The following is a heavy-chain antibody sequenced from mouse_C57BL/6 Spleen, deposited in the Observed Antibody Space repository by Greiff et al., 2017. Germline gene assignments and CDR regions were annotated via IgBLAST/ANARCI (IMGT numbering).Heavy chain of an antibody. D-gene: IGHD1-1*01. Sequence: EVQLQQSGPELVKPGASVKIPCKASGYTFTDYNMDWVKQSHGKSLEWIGDINPNNGGTIYNQKFKGKATLTVDKSSSTAYLELRSLTSEDTAVYDCARRSYGSSGAIDYWGQGTSVTVAA. CDR3: ARRSYGSSGAIDY. CDR2: INPNNGGT. CDR1: GYTFTDYN. V-gene: IGHV1-18*01. J-gene: IGHJ4*01.